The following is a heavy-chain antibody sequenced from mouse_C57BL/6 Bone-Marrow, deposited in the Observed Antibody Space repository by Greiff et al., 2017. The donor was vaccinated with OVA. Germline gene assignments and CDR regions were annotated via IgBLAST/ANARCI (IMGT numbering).Heavy chain of an antibody. J-gene: IGHJ4*01. D-gene: IGHD1-1*01. V-gene: IGHV1-72*01. CDR1: GYTFTSYW. Sequence: QVQLQQPGAELVKPGASVKLSCKASGYTFTSYWMHWVKQRPGRGLEWIGRIDPNSGGTKYNEKFKGKATLTVDKPSSTAYMQLSSLTSEDSAVYYCAREEITTVVADYYAMDDWGQGTSVTVSS. CDR2: IDPNSGGT. CDR3: AREEITTVVADYYAMDD.